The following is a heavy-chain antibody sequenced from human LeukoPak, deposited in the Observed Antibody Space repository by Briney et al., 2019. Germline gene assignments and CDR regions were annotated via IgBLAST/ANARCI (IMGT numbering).Heavy chain of an antibody. CDR2: INHSGST. CDR1: GGSFSGYY. V-gene: IGHV4-34*01. D-gene: IGHD6-19*01. CDR3: ARGVPGYQLYSSGRAFDY. Sequence: PSETLSLTCAVYGGSFSGYYWSWIRQPPGKGLEWIGEINHSGSTNYNPSLKSRVTISVDTSKNQFSLKLSSVTAADTAVYYCARGVPGYQLYSSGRAFDYWGQGTLVTVSS. J-gene: IGHJ4*02.